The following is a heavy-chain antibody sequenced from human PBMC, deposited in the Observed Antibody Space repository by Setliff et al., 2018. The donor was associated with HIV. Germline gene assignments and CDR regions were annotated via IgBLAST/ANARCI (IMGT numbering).Heavy chain of an antibody. V-gene: IGHV1-18*01. J-gene: IGHJ4*02. CDR1: GYTFTNYG. Sequence: ASVKVSCKASGYTFTNYGISWVRQAPGQGLEWMGWISAYNGNTNYAQKLQGRVTLTTDTSTSTAYIELRSLRSDDTAVYYCARFGDYDDSSGYITDYWGQGTLVTVSS. CDR2: ISAYNGNT. CDR3: ARFGDYDDSSGYITDY. D-gene: IGHD3-22*01.